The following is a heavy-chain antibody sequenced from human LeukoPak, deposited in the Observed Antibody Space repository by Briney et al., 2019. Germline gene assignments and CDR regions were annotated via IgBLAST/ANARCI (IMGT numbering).Heavy chain of an antibody. Sequence: GASVKVSCKASGGAFSSYAISWVRQTPGQGLEWMRGIIPIFGTANYAQKFQGRVTITADESTSTAYMELSSLRSEDTAVYYCARGDDSSGPLAMVYGMDVWGQGTTVTVSS. CDR2: IIPIFGTA. V-gene: IGHV1-69*13. J-gene: IGHJ6*02. D-gene: IGHD3-22*01. CDR1: GGAFSSYA. CDR3: ARGDDSSGPLAMVYGMDV.